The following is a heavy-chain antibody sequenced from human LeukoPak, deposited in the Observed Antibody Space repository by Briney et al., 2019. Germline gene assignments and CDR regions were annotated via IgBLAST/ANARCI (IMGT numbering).Heavy chain of an antibody. Sequence: ASVKVSCKASGYTFTSYGISWVRQAPGQGLEWMGWISAYNGNTNYAQKLQGRVTMTTDTSTSTAYMELRSLRSDDTAVYYCARGLYYYDSSGYPRDNWFDPWGQGTLVTVSS. CDR2: ISAYNGNT. CDR1: GYTFTSYG. V-gene: IGHV1-18*01. J-gene: IGHJ5*02. CDR3: ARGLYYYDSSGYPRDNWFDP. D-gene: IGHD3-22*01.